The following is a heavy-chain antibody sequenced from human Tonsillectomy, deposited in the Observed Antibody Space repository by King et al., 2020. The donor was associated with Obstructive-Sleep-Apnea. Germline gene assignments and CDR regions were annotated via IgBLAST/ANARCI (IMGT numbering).Heavy chain of an antibody. CDR2: ISYDGSNK. V-gene: IGHV3-30-3*01. D-gene: IGHD6-19*01. CDR3: ARDSSSGWLFDY. J-gene: IGHJ4*02. Sequence: VQLAESGGGVVQPGRSLRLSCIASGFTFSSYAMHWVRQAPGKGLDWVAVISYDGSNKYYADSVKGRFTVSRDNSKNTLYLQVNSLRAEDTAVYYCARDSSSGWLFDYWGQGTLVTVSS. CDR1: GFTFSSYA.